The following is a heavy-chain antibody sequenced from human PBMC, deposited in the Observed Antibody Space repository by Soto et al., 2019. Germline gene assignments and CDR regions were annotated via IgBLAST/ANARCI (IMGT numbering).Heavy chain of an antibody. CDR3: ASQTTTPSNP. CDR1: GGSISSSSYY. CDR2: IYYSGST. V-gene: IGHV4-39*01. Sequence: PSETLSLTCTVSGGSISSSSYYWGWIRQPPGKGLEWIGSIYYSGSTYYNPSLKSRVTISVDTSKNQFSLKLSSVTAADTAVYYCASQTTTPSNPWGQGTLVTVSS. D-gene: IGHD4-17*01. J-gene: IGHJ5*02.